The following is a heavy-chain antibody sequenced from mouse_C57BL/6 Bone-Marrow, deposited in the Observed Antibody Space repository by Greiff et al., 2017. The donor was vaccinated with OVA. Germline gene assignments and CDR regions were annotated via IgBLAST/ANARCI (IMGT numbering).Heavy chain of an antibody. J-gene: IGHJ3*01. CDR2: IDPSDSYT. CDR3: ARGGYSAWFAY. D-gene: IGHD3-1*01. CDR1: GYTFTSYW. V-gene: IGHV1-59*01. Sequence: QVQLKQPGAELVRPGTSVKLSCKASGYTFTSYWMHWVKQRPGQGLEWIGVIDPSDSYTNYNQKFKGKATLTVDTSSSTAYMQLSSLTSEDSAVYYCARGGYSAWFAYWGQGTLVTVSA.